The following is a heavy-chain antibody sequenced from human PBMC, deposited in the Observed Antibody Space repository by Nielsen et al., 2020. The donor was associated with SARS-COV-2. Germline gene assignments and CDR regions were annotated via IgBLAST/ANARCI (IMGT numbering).Heavy chain of an antibody. V-gene: IGHV3-53*01. Sequence: GESLKISCAASGFTFSDYYMSWIRQAPGKGLEWVSVIYSGGSTYYADSVKGRFTISRDNSKNTLYLQMNSLRAEDTAVYYCARDGEYSGYDNWGQGTLVTVSS. J-gene: IGHJ4*02. D-gene: IGHD5-12*01. CDR3: ARDGEYSGYDN. CDR2: IYSGGST. CDR1: GFTFSDYY.